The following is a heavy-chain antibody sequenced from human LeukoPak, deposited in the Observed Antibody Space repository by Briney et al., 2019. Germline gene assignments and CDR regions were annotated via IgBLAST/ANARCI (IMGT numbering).Heavy chain of an antibody. J-gene: IGHJ5*02. D-gene: IGHD2-2*01. CDR3: ATSIFLSPPASQKGRASPFDP. CDR2: INPNDGGT. Sequence: ASVKVSCKASGYTFSDYYIHWVRQAPGQGLEWMGWINPNDGGTNYAQKFQGSVTMTRDTSVNTVYMTLTRLTSDDTAVYFCATSIFLSPPASQKGRASPFDPWGQGTLVTVSS. V-gene: IGHV1-2*02. CDR1: GYTFSDYY.